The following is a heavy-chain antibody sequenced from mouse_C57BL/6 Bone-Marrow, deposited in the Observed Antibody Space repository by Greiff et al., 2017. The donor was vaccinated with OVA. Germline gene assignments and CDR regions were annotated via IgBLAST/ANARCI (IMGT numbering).Heavy chain of an antibody. CDR3: AREDYYSSSYGAY. CDR2: INPYNGGT. D-gene: IGHD1-1*01. V-gene: IGHV1-19*01. Sequence: EVQLQQSGPVLVKPGASVKMSCTASGYTFTDYYMNWVKQSHGKSLEWIGVINPYNGGTSYNQKFKGKATLTVDNSSNTSYIELSSLTTEDSAVYYCAREDYYSSSYGAYWGQGTLVTVSA. J-gene: IGHJ3*01. CDR1: GYTFTDYY.